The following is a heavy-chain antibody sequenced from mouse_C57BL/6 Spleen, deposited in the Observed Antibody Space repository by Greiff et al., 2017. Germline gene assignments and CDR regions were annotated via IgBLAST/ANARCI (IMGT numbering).Heavy chain of an antibody. J-gene: IGHJ4*01. CDR3: TTLYYSNYVGYAMDY. V-gene: IGHV14-1*01. CDR1: GFNIKDYY. Sequence: EVKLVESGAELVRPGASVKLSCTASGFNIKDYYMHWVKQRPEQGLEWIGRSDPEDGDTEYAPKFQGKATMTADTSSNTAYLQLSSLTSEDTAVYYCTTLYYSNYVGYAMDYWGQGTSVTVSS. CDR2: SDPEDGDT. D-gene: IGHD2-5*01.